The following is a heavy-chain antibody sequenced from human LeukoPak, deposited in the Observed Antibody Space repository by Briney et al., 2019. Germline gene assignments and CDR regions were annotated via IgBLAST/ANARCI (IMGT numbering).Heavy chain of an antibody. V-gene: IGHV4-59*01. CDR1: GGSISSYY. CDR2: IYYSGST. J-gene: IGHJ5*02. D-gene: IGHD3-22*01. Sequence: SETLSLTCIVSGGSISSYYWSWIRQPPGKGLEWIGYIYYSGSTNYNPSLKSRVTISVNTSKNQFSLKLSSVTAADTAVYYCARGDYYDSSGYYLRYNWFDPWGQGTLVTVSS. CDR3: ARGDYYDSSGYYLRYNWFDP.